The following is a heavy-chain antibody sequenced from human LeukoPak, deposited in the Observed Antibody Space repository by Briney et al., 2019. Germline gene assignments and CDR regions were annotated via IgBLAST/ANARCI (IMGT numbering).Heavy chain of an antibody. V-gene: IGHV3-33*01. CDR1: GFTFSSYG. CDR2: IWYDGSNK. Sequence: PGRSLRLSCAASGFTFSSYGMHWVRQAPGKGLEGVAVIWYDGSNKYCADSVKGRFTISRDNSKNTLYLQMNSLRAEDTAVYYSAREYGDSDSGAFDIWGQGTMVTVSS. J-gene: IGHJ3*02. D-gene: IGHD4-17*01. CDR3: AREYGDSDSGAFDI.